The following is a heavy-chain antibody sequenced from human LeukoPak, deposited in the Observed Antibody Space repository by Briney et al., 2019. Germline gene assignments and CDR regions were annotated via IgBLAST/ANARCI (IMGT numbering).Heavy chain of an antibody. J-gene: IGHJ4*02. D-gene: IGHD4-17*01. Sequence: SVKVSCKASGGTFSSYAVNWVRQAPGQGLEWMGRIIPILETTNYTQKLQDRVTVTADKSAVIVYMELSSLRPEDTAVYYCSRAALDGDYAWDQWGQGTLVTLSS. V-gene: IGHV1-69*04. CDR2: IIPILETT. CDR1: GGTFSSYA. CDR3: SRAALDGDYAWDQ.